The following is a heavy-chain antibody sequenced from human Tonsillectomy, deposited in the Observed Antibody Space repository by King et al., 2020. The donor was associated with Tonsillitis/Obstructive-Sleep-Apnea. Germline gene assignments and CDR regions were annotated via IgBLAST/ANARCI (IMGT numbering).Heavy chain of an antibody. CDR3: ARAMVRGVILV. CDR2: INSDGSST. V-gene: IGHV3-74*01. Sequence: VQLVESGGGLVQPGGSLRLSCAASGFTFSSYWMHWVRQAPGKGLVWVSRINSDGSSTSYADSVKVRFTISRDNTKKTLYVQMNSLRAEDTAVYYFARAMVRGVILVWVQGTMVTVSS. J-gene: IGHJ3*01. D-gene: IGHD3-10*01. CDR1: GFTFSSYW.